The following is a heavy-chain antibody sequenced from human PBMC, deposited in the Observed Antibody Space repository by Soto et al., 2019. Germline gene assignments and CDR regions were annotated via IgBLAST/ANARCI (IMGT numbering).Heavy chain of an antibody. J-gene: IGHJ4*02. V-gene: IGHV3-7*04. CDR2: IKEDGSEK. Sequence: EVQLVESGGGLVQPGGSLRLSCAASGFTFSFYWMSWVRQAPGKGLEWVANIKEDGSEKYYVDSVEGRFTISRDNAKNSLYLQITSLRAEDTAVYYWARERGAAYFFDYWGPGTLVTVSS. CDR1: GFTFSFYW. D-gene: IGHD2-15*01. CDR3: ARERGAAYFFDY.